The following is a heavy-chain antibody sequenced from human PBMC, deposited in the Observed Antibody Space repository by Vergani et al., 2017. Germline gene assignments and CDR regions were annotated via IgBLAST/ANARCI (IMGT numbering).Heavy chain of an antibody. J-gene: IGHJ6*02. CDR2: IYHSGST. CDR3: ARESTRHYDILKDYGMDV. CDR1: GGSISSGGYS. D-gene: IGHD3-9*01. Sequence: QLQLQESGSGLVKPSQTLSLTCAVSGGSISSGGYSWSWIRQPPGKGLEWIGYIYHSGSTYYNPSLKSRVTISVDRSKNQFSLKLSSVTAEDTAVYYCARESTRHYDILKDYGMDVWGQGTTVTVSS. V-gene: IGHV4-30-2*01.